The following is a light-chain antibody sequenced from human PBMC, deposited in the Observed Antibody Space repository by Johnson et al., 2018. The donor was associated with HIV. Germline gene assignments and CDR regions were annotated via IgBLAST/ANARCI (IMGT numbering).Light chain of an antibody. V-gene: IGLV1-51*01. CDR3: GTWDSSLRAYNYV. Sequence: TQPPSVSAAPGQKVTISCSGSSSNIGNNYVSWYQLLPGTAPKLLIYDNNKRPSGIPDRFSGSKSGTSATLGITGLQTGDEADYYCGTWDSSLRAYNYVFGSGTKVTVL. J-gene: IGLJ1*01. CDR1: SSNIGNNY. CDR2: DNN.